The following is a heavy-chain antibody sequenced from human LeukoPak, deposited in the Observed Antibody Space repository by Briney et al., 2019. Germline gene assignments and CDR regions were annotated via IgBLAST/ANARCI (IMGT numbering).Heavy chain of an antibody. CDR1: GFTFSNYG. D-gene: IGHD1-26*01. CDR3: TRDIVSRHFDL. Sequence: PGGSLRLSCAASGFTFSNYGMHWVRQAPGKGLEWVSVMFYVGSKKYYIDSVKGRFTISKDNSKSTLFLQMDSLRTEDTAVYFCTRDIVSRHFDLWGRGTLVTVSS. CDR2: MFYVGSKK. J-gene: IGHJ2*01. V-gene: IGHV3-33*01.